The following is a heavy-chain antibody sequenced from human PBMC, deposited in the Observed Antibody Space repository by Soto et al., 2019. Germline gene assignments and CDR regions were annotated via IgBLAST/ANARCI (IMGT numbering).Heavy chain of an antibody. J-gene: IGHJ5*02. CDR1: GFTFSSYA. D-gene: IGHD2-21*02. CDR3: AKAYLGVVTAIHNWFDP. Sequence: EVQLLESGGGLEQPGGSLRLSCAASGFTFSSYAMSWVRQAPGKGLEWVSAISGSGGSTYYADSVKGRFTISRDNSKNTLYLQMNSLRAEDTAVYYCAKAYLGVVTAIHNWFDPWGQGTLVTVSS. CDR2: ISGSGGST. V-gene: IGHV3-23*01.